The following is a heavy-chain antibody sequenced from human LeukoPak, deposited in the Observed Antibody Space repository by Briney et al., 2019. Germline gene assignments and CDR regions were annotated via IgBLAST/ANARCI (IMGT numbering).Heavy chain of an antibody. V-gene: IGHV4-59*01. Sequence: SETLSLTCTVSGGSISSYYWSWIRQPPGMGLEWIGYIYYSGSTNYNPSLKSRVTISVDTSKNQFSLKLSSVTAADTAVYYCARRSGSYLALPGEYYFDYWGQGTLVTVSS. D-gene: IGHD1-26*01. CDR1: GGSISSYY. J-gene: IGHJ4*02. CDR2: IYYSGST. CDR3: ARRSGSYLALPGEYYFDY.